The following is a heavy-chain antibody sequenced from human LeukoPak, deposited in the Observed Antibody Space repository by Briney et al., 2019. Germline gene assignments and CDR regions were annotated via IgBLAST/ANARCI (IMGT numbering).Heavy chain of an antibody. CDR3: ARARVGIYYDSSGYHYFDY. V-gene: IGHV3-23*01. Sequence: GGSLRLSCAASGFFFNNYAMSWVRQAPGRGLEWVSSLSRSGASTYYADSVKGRFTISRDNSKNTLYLQMNSLRAEDTAVYYCARARVGIYYDSSGYHYFDYWGQGTLVTVSS. D-gene: IGHD3-22*01. CDR2: LSRSGAST. CDR1: GFFFNNYA. J-gene: IGHJ4*02.